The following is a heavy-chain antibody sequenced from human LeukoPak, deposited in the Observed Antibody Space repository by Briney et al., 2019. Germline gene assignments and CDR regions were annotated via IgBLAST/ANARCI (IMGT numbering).Heavy chain of an antibody. D-gene: IGHD3/OR15-3a*01. J-gene: IGHJ3*02. CDR2: VNWNGGST. V-gene: IGHV3-20*04. Sequence: GGSLRLSCAASGFTFDDYGMSWVRQAPGKGLEWVSGVNWNGGSTGYADSVKGRFTISRDNAKNSLYLQMNRLRAEDTALYYCARADFLGDAFDIWGQGTMVTVSS. CDR3: ARADFLGDAFDI. CDR1: GFTFDDYG.